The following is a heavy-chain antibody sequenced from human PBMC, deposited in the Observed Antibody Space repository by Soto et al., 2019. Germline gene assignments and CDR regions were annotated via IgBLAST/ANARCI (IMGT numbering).Heavy chain of an antibody. CDR3: ARAIVGMLNWFDP. Sequence: SVKVSCKASGGTFSSYAISWVRQAPGQGLQWMGGIIPILGTANYTQKFQGRVTITADESTSTAYMELSSLRSEATAVYYCARAIVGMLNWFDPWGQGTLVTVSS. CDR1: GGTFSSYA. D-gene: IGHD2-8*01. J-gene: IGHJ5*02. CDR2: IIPILGTA. V-gene: IGHV1-69*13.